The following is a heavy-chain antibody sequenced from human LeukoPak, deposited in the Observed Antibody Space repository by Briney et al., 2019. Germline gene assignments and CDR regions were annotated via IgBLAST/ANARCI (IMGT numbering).Heavy chain of an antibody. V-gene: IGHV6-1*01. CDR2: TYYRSKWYD. Sequence: PSQTLSLTCAISGDSVSSNSAAWSWFRQSPSRGLEWLGRTYYRSKWYDDYAVSVKSRITINPDTSKNQFSLHLNSVSPEDTAVYFCARERLVLGGNFDYWGQGTLVTVPS. CDR3: ARERLVLGGNFDY. CDR1: GDSVSSNSAA. D-gene: IGHD6-19*01. J-gene: IGHJ4*02.